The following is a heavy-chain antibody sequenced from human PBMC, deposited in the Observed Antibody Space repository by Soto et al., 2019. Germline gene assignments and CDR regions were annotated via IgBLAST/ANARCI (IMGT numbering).Heavy chain of an antibody. D-gene: IGHD3-22*01. CDR1: GGSISNAAYS. V-gene: IGHV4-30-2*05. CDR3: ARYYDSSGLLVDFDY. Sequence: PSETLSLTCTVSGGSISNAAYSWSWIRQPPGKGLEWIGYIYYSGSTYYNPSLKSRVTISVDTSKNQFSLKLSSVTAADTAVYYCARYYDSSGLLVDFDYWGQGTLVTVSS. J-gene: IGHJ4*02. CDR2: IYYSGST.